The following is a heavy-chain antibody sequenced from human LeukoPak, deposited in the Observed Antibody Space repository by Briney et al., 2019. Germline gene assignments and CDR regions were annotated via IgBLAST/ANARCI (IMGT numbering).Heavy chain of an antibody. Sequence: GGSLRLSCAASGFTFSSYGMHWVRQAPGKGLEWVALIWYDGSNKYYADSVKGRFTISRDNSKNTVYLQMNSLRAEDTAVYSCAKELSPEVKYSFDSWGRGTRVTVSS. CDR2: IWYDGSNK. CDR1: GFTFSSYG. J-gene: IGHJ4*02. V-gene: IGHV3-33*06. CDR3: AKELSPEVKYSFDS. D-gene: IGHD2/OR15-2a*01.